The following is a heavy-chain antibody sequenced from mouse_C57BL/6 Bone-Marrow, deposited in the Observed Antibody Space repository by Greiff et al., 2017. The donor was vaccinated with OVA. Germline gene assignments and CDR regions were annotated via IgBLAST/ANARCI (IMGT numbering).Heavy chain of an antibody. CDR2: IDPANDNT. V-gene: IGHV14-3*01. CDR3: ASFNFGSIFSAMDY. Sequence: VQLQQSVAELVRPGASVKLSCTASGFNIKNTYMHWVKQRPEQGLEWIGRIDPANDNTKYAPKFPGKATMTADTSSHTAYLQLSRLSSEATAVYCCASFNFGSIFSAMDYWGQGTSVTVSS. D-gene: IGHD1-1*01. CDR1: GFNIKNTY. J-gene: IGHJ4*01.